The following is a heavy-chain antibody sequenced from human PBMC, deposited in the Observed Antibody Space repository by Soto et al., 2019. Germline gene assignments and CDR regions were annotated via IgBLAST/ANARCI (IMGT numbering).Heavy chain of an antibody. Sequence: QVQLVQSGAEVKKPGSSVKVSCKASGGTFSSYAISWVRQAPGQGLEWMGGIIPIFGTANYAQKFQGRVTITADKSTSTGYMELSSLRSEDTAVYYCARDIVVVVAATHWFDPWGQGTLVTVSS. D-gene: IGHD2-15*01. CDR1: GGTFSSYA. J-gene: IGHJ5*02. CDR3: ARDIVVVVAATHWFDP. V-gene: IGHV1-69*06. CDR2: IIPIFGTA.